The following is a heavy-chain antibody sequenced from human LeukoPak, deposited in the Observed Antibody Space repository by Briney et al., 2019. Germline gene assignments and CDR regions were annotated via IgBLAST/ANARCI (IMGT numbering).Heavy chain of an antibody. CDR2: IYYSGST. J-gene: IGHJ3*02. CDR3: ARGSGSYGLDI. V-gene: IGHV4-61*05. D-gene: IGHD1-26*01. Sequence: PSETLSVTCTVSGGSISSSSYYWGWIRQPPVKGLEWIGYIYYSGSTNYNPSLKSRVTISVDTSKNQFSLKLSSVTAADTAVYYCARGSGSYGLDIWGQGTMVTVSS. CDR1: GGSISSSSYY.